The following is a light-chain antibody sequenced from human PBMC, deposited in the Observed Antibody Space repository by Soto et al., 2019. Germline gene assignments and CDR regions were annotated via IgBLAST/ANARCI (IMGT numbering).Light chain of an antibody. CDR2: GAS. CDR3: QQYGSSSWT. J-gene: IGKJ1*01. CDR1: QSISSSY. Sequence: EIVLTQSPGTLSLSPGKRSTLSCRASQSISSSYLAWYQQRPGQAPRLLIYGASSRATGIPDRFSGSGSGTEFTLTISRLEPEDFAVYYCQQYGSSSWTFGQGTTGDNK. V-gene: IGKV3-20*01.